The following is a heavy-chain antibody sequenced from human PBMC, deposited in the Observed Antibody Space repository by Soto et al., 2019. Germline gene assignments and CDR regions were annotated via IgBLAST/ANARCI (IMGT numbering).Heavy chain of an antibody. J-gene: IGHJ6*03. CDR1: GLTFSSYA. D-gene: IGHD7-27*01. Sequence: GGSLRLSCAASGLTFSSYATSWVRQAPGKGLEWVSYISSSGGSTYYADSVKGRFTVSRDNARNSLYLQMNSLRAEDTAVYYCAKDLSWGSNWYYYMDVWGKGTTVTVSS. CDR2: ISSSGGST. V-gene: IGHV3-48*01. CDR3: AKDLSWGSNWYYYMDV.